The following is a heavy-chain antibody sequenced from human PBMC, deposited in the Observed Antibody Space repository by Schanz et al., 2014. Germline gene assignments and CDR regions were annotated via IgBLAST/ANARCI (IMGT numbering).Heavy chain of an antibody. J-gene: IGHJ3*01. V-gene: IGHV3-53*01. CDR1: GFSVSTNY. D-gene: IGHD5-12*01. Sequence: EVQLVESGGGLIQPGGSLRLSCAVSGFSVSTNYMSWVRQAPGKGLEWVSSIYINSGSTNYADSVKGRFIISRDSSKNTLFLQMNSVRAEDTAVYFCARDEGRDGYNLAFDVWGQGTLVTVSS. CDR3: ARDEGRDGYNLAFDV. CDR2: IYINSGST.